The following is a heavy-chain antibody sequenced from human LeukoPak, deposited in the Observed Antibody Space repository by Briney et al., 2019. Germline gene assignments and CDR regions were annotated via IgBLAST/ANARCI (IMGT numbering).Heavy chain of an antibody. CDR2: IKQDGSEK. J-gene: IGHJ6*02. CDR3: AKCPIYYYYGMDV. D-gene: IGHD2-2*01. CDR1: GFTFSSYW. V-gene: IGHV3-7*01. Sequence: GGSLRLSCAASGFTFSSYWMSWVRQAPGKGLEGVANIKQDGSEKYYVDSVKGRFTISRDNSKNTLYLQMNSLRAEDTAVYYCAKCPIYYYYGMDVWGQGTTVTVSS.